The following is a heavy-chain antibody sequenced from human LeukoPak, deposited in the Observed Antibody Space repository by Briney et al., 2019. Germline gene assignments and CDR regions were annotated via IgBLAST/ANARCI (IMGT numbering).Heavy chain of an antibody. CDR3: ATATRYFDWLLPLDY. J-gene: IGHJ4*02. Sequence: SVKVSCKASGGTFSSYAISWVRQAPGQGLEWMGGIIPIFGVANYAQKFQGRVTITADESTSTAYMELSSLRSEDTAVYYCATATRYFDWLLPLDYWGQGTLVTVSS. CDR2: IIPIFGVA. V-gene: IGHV1-69*13. CDR1: GGTFSSYA. D-gene: IGHD3-9*01.